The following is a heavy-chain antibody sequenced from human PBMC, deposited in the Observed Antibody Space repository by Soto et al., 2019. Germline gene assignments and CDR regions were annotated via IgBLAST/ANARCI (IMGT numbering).Heavy chain of an antibody. CDR3: ASVTGYYYVDY. CDR1: GYTFTSYA. J-gene: IGHJ4*02. Sequence: QVQLVQSGAEEKKPGASVKVSCKASGYTFTSYAMHWVRQAPGQRLEWMGWINAGNGNTKYSQKFQGRVTINRDTSASTAYMELSSLRSEDKAVYYCASVTGYYYVDYWGQGTLVTVSS. CDR2: INAGNGNT. V-gene: IGHV1-3*05. D-gene: IGHD3-9*01.